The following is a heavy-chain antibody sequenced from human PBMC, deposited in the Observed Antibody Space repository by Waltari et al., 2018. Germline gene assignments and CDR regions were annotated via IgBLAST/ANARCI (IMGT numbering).Heavy chain of an antibody. CDR1: GFTFDDYP. D-gene: IGHD5-12*01. CDR3: AKGLGLRPYYYYYYGMDV. V-gene: IGHV3-9*01. J-gene: IGHJ6*02. CDR2: ISWNSGSI. Sequence: EVQLVESGGGLVQPGRSLRLSCAASGFTFDDYPMHWVRQAAGKGLGWVSGISWNSGSIGYADSVKGRFTISRDNAKNSLYLQMNSLRAEDTALYYCAKGLGLRPYYYYYYGMDVWGQGTTVTVSS.